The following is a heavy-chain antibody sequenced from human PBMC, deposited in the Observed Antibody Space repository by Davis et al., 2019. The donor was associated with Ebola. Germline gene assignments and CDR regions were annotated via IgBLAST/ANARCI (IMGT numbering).Heavy chain of an antibody. V-gene: IGHV4-59*03. J-gene: IGHJ4*02. Sequence: PSETLSLTCTVSGGSFSSYYWSWIRQPPGKRLEWIGSIYYTGSAYYNSSLASRATISVDTSKNQFSLKLTSVTAADTAMYYCSERGSSVWGQGTLVTVSS. CDR2: IYYTGSA. CDR1: GGSFSSYY. CDR3: SERGSSV. D-gene: IGHD3-10*01.